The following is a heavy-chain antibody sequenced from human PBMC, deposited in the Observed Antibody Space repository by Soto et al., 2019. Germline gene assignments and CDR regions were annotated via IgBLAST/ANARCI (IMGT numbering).Heavy chain of an antibody. CDR1: GYTFTGYY. V-gene: IGHV1-2*04. CDR3: ARGNRSMITLDY. Sequence: ASVKVSCKASGYTFTGYYMHWVRQAPGQGLEWMGWINPNSGGTNYAQKFQGWVTMTRDTSISTAYMELSRLRSDDTAVYYCARGNRSMITLDYWGQRTLVTVSS. CDR2: INPNSGGT. J-gene: IGHJ4*02. D-gene: IGHD3-16*01.